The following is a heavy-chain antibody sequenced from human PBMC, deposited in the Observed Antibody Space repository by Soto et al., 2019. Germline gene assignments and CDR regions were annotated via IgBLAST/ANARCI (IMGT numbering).Heavy chain of an antibody. V-gene: IGHV5-51*01. J-gene: IGHJ6*02. CDR1: GYSFDNYW. CDR3: ARHVPNISPYLMDV. Sequence: GESLKISCKGSGYSFDNYWIGWVRQMPGKGLEWMGIIYPGDSDTRYSPSFQGQVTISADKSISTAYLQWSSLKASDTAMYYCARHVPNISPYLMDVWGPGTTVPVSS. CDR2: IYPGDSDT.